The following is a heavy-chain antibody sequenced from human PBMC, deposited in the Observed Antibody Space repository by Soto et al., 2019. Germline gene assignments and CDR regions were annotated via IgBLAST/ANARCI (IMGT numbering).Heavy chain of an antibody. Sequence: QVQLVQSGAEVKKPGSSVKVSCKASGDTFSSYAISWVRQAPGQGLEWMGGIIPIFGTANYAQKFQGRVTITADEATSTAYMELSSLRSEDTAVYYWACDGSGYRSRASPMDVWGQGTTVTVSS. D-gene: IGHD3-22*01. CDR2: IIPIFGTA. CDR3: ACDGSGYRSRASPMDV. J-gene: IGHJ6*02. CDR1: GDTFSSYA. V-gene: IGHV1-69*01.